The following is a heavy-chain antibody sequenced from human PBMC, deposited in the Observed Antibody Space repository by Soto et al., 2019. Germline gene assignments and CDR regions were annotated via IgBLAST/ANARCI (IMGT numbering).Heavy chain of an antibody. CDR3: ARGPAGTLKYYYYGMDV. V-gene: IGHV1-69*13. D-gene: IGHD1-1*01. Sequence: SVKVSCKASGGTFSSYAISWVRQAPGQGLEWMGGIIPIFGTANYAQKFQGRVTITADESTSTAHMELSSLRSEDTAVYYCARGPAGTLKYYYYGMDVWGKGTTVTVSS. CDR1: GGTFSSYA. J-gene: IGHJ6*04. CDR2: IIPIFGTA.